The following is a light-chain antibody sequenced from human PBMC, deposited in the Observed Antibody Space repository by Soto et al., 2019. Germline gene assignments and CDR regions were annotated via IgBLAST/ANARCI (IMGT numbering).Light chain of an antibody. J-gene: IGLJ2*01. Sequence: QSALTQPASVSGSPGQSITISCIGNSSDVGNYELVSWYQQLPGKAPKLIIYEVTKRPSGVPNRFSGSKSGNTASLTISGLLAEDEADYHCCSFAGGSTYVVFGGGTKVTVL. CDR1: SSDVGNYEL. V-gene: IGLV2-23*02. CDR2: EVT. CDR3: CSFAGGSTYVV.